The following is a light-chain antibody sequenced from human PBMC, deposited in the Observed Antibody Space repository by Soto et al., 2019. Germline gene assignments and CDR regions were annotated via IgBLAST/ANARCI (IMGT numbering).Light chain of an antibody. CDR2: DAS. CDR3: QQSYSTPWT. CDR1: QSISSW. Sequence: IQMTQSPSTLCSSLGDRVTMTCLASQSISSWLAWYQQKPGKAPKVLIYDASSLESGVPSSFSGSGSGTEFSLTISSLQPEDFATYYCQQSYSTPWTFGQGTKVDIK. V-gene: IGKV1-5*01. J-gene: IGKJ1*01.